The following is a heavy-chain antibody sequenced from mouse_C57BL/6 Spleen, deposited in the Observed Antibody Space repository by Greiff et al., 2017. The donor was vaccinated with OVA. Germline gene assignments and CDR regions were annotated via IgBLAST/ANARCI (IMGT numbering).Heavy chain of an antibody. D-gene: IGHD1-1*01. Sequence: QVQLQQSGAELARPGASVKLSCKASGYTFTSYGISWVKQRTGQGLEWIGEIYPRSGNTYYNEKFKGKATLTADKSSSTAYMELRSLTSEDSAVYFCARDGITTVVAPAMDYWGQGTSVTVSS. CDR3: ARDGITTVVAPAMDY. CDR1: GYTFTSYG. V-gene: IGHV1-81*01. J-gene: IGHJ4*01. CDR2: IYPRSGNT.